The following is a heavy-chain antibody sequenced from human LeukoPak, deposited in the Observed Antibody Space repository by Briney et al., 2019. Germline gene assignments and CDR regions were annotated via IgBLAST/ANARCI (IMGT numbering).Heavy chain of an antibody. CDR2: VSYDGSNT. Sequence: GGSLRLSCALSGFTFRRYAMHWVRQAPGKGLEWLAVVSYDGSNTYYADSVKGRFIISRGNSKNTVFLQMNSLRPEDTAVYYCARDRYASRSYFMDVWGQGTTVAVSS. CDR1: GFTFRRYA. V-gene: IGHV3-30*04. CDR3: ARDRYASRSYFMDV. J-gene: IGHJ6*03. D-gene: IGHD2-2*01.